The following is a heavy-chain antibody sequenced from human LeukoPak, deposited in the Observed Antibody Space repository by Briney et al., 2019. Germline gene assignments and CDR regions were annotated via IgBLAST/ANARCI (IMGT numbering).Heavy chain of an antibody. Sequence: PGRSLRLSCAASGSTFSSYAMHWVCQAPGKGLEWVAVISYDGSNKYYADSVKGRFTISRDNSKNTLYLQMNSLRAEDTAVYYCARAKSTKYYFDYWGQGTLVTVSS. J-gene: IGHJ4*02. CDR2: ISYDGSNK. CDR3: ARAKSTKYYFDY. CDR1: GSTFSSYA. V-gene: IGHV3-30-3*01.